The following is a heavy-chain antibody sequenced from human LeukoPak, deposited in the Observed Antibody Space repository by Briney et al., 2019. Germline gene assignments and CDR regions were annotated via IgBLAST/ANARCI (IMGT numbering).Heavy chain of an antibody. Sequence: QAGGSLRLSCAASGFTFSSYSMNWVRQAPGKGLEWVSDLYSGGSTYYADSVKGRFTISRDNSKNTLYLQMNSLRAEDTAVYYCARSPIAVAGQNTFDYWGPGTLVTVSS. V-gene: IGHV3-66*01. J-gene: IGHJ4*02. CDR2: LYSGGST. CDR1: GFTFSSYS. CDR3: ARSPIAVAGQNTFDY. D-gene: IGHD6-19*01.